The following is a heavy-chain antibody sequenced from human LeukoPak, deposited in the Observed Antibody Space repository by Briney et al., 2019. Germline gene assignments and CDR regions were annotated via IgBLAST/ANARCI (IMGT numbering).Heavy chain of an antibody. D-gene: IGHD4-17*01. CDR1: GGSFSGYY. J-gene: IGHJ4*02. CDR3: ARTKVTQYYFDY. CDR2: INHSGST. Sequence: SETLSLTCAVYGGSFSGYYWSWIRQPPGKGLEWIGEINHSGSTNYNPSLKSRVTISVDTSKNQFSLKLSSVTAADTAVYYCARTKVTQYYFDYWGQGTLVTVSS. V-gene: IGHV4-34*01.